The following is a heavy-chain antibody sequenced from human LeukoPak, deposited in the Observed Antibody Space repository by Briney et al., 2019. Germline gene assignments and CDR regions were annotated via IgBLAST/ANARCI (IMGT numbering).Heavy chain of an antibody. CDR3: ERDHRKTVVEVPDAIYYHYMNV. Sequence: ASVNVSRKFSGYTLTSYGITGARQPRARGREWVGGLHDYNGNTNYTQKLRGSVTKTTETSTSTPYVELRPVKSRHTLVYYCERDHRKTVVEVPDAIYYHYMNVWGEGTTVTVSS. CDR2: LHDYNGNT. CDR1: GYTLTSYG. D-gene: IGHD2-2*02. V-gene: IGHV1-18*01. J-gene: IGHJ6*03.